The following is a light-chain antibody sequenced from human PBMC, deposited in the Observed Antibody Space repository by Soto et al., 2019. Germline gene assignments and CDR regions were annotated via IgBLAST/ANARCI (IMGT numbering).Light chain of an antibody. CDR1: QGISSA. CDR2: DAS. Sequence: AIQLTQSPSSLSASVGDRVTITCRASQGISSALAWYQQKPGKAPKLLIYDASSLESGVPSRFSGSGSGTDFTLIISSLQTGDLATYYCQQFNRYPLTFGGGTKVEIK. V-gene: IGKV1-13*02. J-gene: IGKJ4*01. CDR3: QQFNRYPLT.